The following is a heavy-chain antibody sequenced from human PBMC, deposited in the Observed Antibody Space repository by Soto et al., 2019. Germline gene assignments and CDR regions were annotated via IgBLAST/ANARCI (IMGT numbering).Heavy chain of an antibody. CDR2: IYYSGST. D-gene: IGHD3-10*01. Sequence: SETLSLTCTVSGGSISSGDYYWSWIRQPPGKGLEWIGYIYYSGSTYYNPSLKSRVTISVDTSKNQFSLKLSSVTAADTAVYYCARDSRRITMVRGVIMAGYYGMDVWGQGTTVTVSS. CDR3: ARDSRRITMVRGVIMAGYYGMDV. V-gene: IGHV4-30-4*01. CDR1: GGSISSGDYY. J-gene: IGHJ6*02.